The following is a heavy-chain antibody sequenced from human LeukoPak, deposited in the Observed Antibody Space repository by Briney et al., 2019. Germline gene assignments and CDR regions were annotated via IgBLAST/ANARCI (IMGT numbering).Heavy chain of an antibody. CDR3: ARDWTAAARSENFDY. CDR2: ISSSSSTI. D-gene: IGHD6-13*01. V-gene: IGHV3-48*01. J-gene: IGHJ4*02. Sequence: PGGSLRLSCAASGFTFSSYAMSWVRQAPGKGLEWVSYISSSSSTIYYADSVKGRFTISRDNAKNSLYLQMNSLRAEDTAVYYCARDWTAAARSENFDYWGQGTLVTVSS. CDR1: GFTFSSYA.